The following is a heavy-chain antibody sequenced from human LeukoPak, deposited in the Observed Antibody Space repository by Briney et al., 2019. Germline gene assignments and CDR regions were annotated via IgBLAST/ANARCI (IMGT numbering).Heavy chain of an antibody. CDR2: IKKDGSGK. J-gene: IGHJ4*02. Sequence: GGSLRLSCAASQLTFSNYCMTWVRQGPGKGLEWVATIKKDGSGKYYVDSVKGRFTISRDNAENSLYLHMNNLRAEDTAVYYCTRGGRSTSYYWEYWGQGTLVTVSS. CDR1: QLTFSNYC. CDR3: TRGGRSTSYYWEY. V-gene: IGHV3-7*01. D-gene: IGHD6-13*01.